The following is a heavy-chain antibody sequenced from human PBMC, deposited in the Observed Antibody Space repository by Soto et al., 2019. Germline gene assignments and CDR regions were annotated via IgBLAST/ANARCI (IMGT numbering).Heavy chain of an antibody. CDR3: ARDQSIAARPYYYYYFGMDV. D-gene: IGHD6-6*01. CDR2: IIPIFGTA. Sequence: QVQLVQSGAEVKKPGSSVKVSCKASGGTFSSYAISWVRQAPGQGLEWMGGIIPIFGTANYAQKFQGRVTITADESTSTADMELSSLRSEDTSVYYCARDQSIAARPYYYYYFGMDVWGQGTTVTVSS. V-gene: IGHV1-69*01. J-gene: IGHJ6*02. CDR1: GGTFSSYA.